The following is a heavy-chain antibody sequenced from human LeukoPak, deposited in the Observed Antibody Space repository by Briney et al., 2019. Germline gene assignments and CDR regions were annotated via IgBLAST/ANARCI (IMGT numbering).Heavy chain of an antibody. CDR3: AKRGGTESFYYYYYMDV. D-gene: IGHD2-15*01. J-gene: IGHJ6*03. CDR2: ISRSGGTT. CDR1: GFTFSSYD. Sequence: GGSLRLSCAASGFTFSSYDMTWVRQTPGKGLQWVALISRSGGTTYYADSVKGRFTISRDNSKNTLYLRMTSLRAEDTAEYYCAKRGGTESFYYYYYMDVWGKGTTVTVSS. V-gene: IGHV3-23*01.